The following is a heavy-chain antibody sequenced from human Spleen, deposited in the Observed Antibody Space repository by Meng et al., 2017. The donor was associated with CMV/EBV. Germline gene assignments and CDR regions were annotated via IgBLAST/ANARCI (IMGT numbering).Heavy chain of an antibody. J-gene: IGHJ5*02. Sequence: ASVKVSCKASGYTFTSYEINWVRQATGQGLEWMGWMNPNSGNTGYAQKFKGRVTITRNTSINTAYMELSSLRTKDTAVYYCARGISMIVGDGLYHWFGPWGQGTLVTVSS. V-gene: IGHV1-8*03. CDR3: ARGISMIVGDGLYHWFGP. CDR1: GYTFTSYE. CDR2: MNPNSGNT. D-gene: IGHD3-22*01.